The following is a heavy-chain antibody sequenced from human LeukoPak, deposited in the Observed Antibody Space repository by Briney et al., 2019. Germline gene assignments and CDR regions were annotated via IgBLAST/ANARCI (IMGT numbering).Heavy chain of an antibody. CDR1: GFTFSTYA. V-gene: IGHV3-23*01. CDR2: ISGSGGDI. CDR3: AKDAARVGIAAAGFDY. D-gene: IGHD6-13*01. Sequence: GGSLRLSCAASGFTFSTYAMSWVRQAPGKGLEWVSTISGSGGDIYYADSVKGRFTISRDNSRYTLFLRMNSLRVEDTAVYYCAKDAARVGIAAAGFDYWGQGTLVTVSS. J-gene: IGHJ4*02.